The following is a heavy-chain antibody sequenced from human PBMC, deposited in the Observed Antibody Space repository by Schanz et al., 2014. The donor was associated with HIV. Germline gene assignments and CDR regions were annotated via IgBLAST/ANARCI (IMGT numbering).Heavy chain of an antibody. CDR3: AKAGLFFGQLWLGFFDY. D-gene: IGHD5-18*01. J-gene: IGHJ4*02. CDR2: ISVDGNNE. Sequence: QVQLVESGGGVVQPGRSLKVSCVVSGFIFSDYGIHWVRQAPGKGLEWVAVISVDGNNEFYSDSVRGRFTISRDNSKNTLYLQMNNLKTEDTAVYYCAKAGLFFGQLWLGFFDYWGQGAQVTVSS. V-gene: IGHV3-30*18. CDR1: GFIFSDYG.